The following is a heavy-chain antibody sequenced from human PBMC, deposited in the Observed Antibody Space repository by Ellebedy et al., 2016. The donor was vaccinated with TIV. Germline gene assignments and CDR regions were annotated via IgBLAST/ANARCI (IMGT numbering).Heavy chain of an antibody. CDR3: AVLAISWYFDL. CDR1: GFTFSSYS. CDR2: ISSSSSTI. Sequence: GESLKISCAASGFTFSSYSMNWVRQAPGKGLEWVSFISSSSSTIYYADSVKGRFTISRDNAKNSLYLQMNRLRDEDTAVYYCAVLAISWYFDLWGRGTLVTVSS. V-gene: IGHV3-48*02. J-gene: IGHJ2*01.